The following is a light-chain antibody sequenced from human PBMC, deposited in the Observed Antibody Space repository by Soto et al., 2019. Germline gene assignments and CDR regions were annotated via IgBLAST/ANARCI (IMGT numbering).Light chain of an antibody. J-gene: IGLJ3*02. V-gene: IGLV1-40*01. CDR2: GNN. CDR3: QSYDSSLSGWV. CDR1: SSNIGAGYD. Sequence: QSVLRQPPSVSGAPGQRVTISCTGSSSNIGAGYDVHWYQQLPGTAPKLLIYGNNNRPSGVPDRFSGSKSGTSASLAITGIQAEDEADYYCQSYDSSLSGWVFGGGTQLTVL.